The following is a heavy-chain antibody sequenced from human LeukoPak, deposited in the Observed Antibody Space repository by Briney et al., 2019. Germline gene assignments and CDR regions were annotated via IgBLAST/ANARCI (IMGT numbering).Heavy chain of an antibody. V-gene: IGHV3-66*01. CDR1: GFSVRSNY. CDR3: AREKKRSGGSCYGDAFDI. D-gene: IGHD2-15*01. J-gene: IGHJ3*02. CDR2: IYSGGAT. Sequence: PGGALRLSCAVSGFSVRSNYMSWVRQPPGKGLEWVSVIYSGGATKHADSVKGRFIISRDNSKNTLYLQMNNLRAEDTAVYYCAREKKRSGGSCYGDAFDIWGQGTMVTVSS.